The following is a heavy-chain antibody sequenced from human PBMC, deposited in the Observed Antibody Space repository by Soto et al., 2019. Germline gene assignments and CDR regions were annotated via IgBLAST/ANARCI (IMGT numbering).Heavy chain of an antibody. CDR1: GGSISSYY. Sequence: SETLSLTCTVSGGSISSYYWSWIRQPPGKGLEWIGYIYYSGSTNYNPSLKSRVTIPVATSKNQFSLKLSSVTAADTAVYYCARDTNVGAEDNSDYWGQGTLVTVSS. J-gene: IGHJ4*02. D-gene: IGHD1-26*01. CDR3: ARDTNVGAEDNSDY. CDR2: IYYSGST. V-gene: IGHV4-59*01.